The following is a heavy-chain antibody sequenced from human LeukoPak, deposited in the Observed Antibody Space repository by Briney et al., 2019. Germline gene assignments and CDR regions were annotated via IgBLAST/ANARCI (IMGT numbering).Heavy chain of an antibody. CDR3: ARAASGGSCYATGGCFWFDP. J-gene: IGHJ5*02. CDR2: SRNKASSYTT. Sequence: QPGGSQRLSCAASGFKFSDHYIDWVRQAPGRGLEWVGRSRNKASSYTTEYAASVEGRFTISRDVSESSLYLQMNSLRAEDTAVYYCARAASGGSCYATGGCFWFDPWGQGTQVTVSS. D-gene: IGHD2-15*01. V-gene: IGHV3-72*01. CDR1: GFKFSDHY.